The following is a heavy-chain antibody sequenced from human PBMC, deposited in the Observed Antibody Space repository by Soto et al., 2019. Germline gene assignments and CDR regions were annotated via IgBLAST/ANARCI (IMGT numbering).Heavy chain of an antibody. Sequence: QVQLVQSGAEVKKPGASVKVSCKASGYTFTGYYMHWVRQAPGQGLEWMGWINPNSGGTNYAQKFKGRVTMTRDTSISTAYMELSRLRSDDTAVYYCARGRGYSYGDWYSDLWGRGTLVTVSS. D-gene: IGHD5-18*01. CDR1: GYTFTGYY. J-gene: IGHJ2*01. V-gene: IGHV1-2*02. CDR3: ARGRGYSYGDWYSDL. CDR2: INPNSGGT.